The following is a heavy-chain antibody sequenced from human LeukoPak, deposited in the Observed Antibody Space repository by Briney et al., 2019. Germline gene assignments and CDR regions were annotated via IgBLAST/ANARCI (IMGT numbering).Heavy chain of an antibody. CDR2: IRYDGSEK. Sequence: GRSLRLSCAASGFTFSSYGMHWVRQAPGKGLGWVAFIRYDGSEKYYADSVKGRITISRDNSKNTLYVQMNSLRAEDTAVYYCAKGKDYYLDYWGQGTLVTVSS. CDR1: GFTFSSYG. D-gene: IGHD3-10*01. J-gene: IGHJ4*02. CDR3: AKGKDYYLDY. V-gene: IGHV3-30*02.